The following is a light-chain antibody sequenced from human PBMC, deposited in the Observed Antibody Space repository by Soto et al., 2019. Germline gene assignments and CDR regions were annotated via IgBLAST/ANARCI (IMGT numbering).Light chain of an antibody. J-gene: IGKJ4*01. CDR3: QQRSNWPLLT. CDR1: QSVSNY. Sequence: EIVLTQSPATLSLSPGERATLSCRASQSVSNYLAWYQQKPGQAPRLLIYAASNRATGIPARFSGSGSGTDFTLTTSSLEPADFAVYYCQQRSNWPLLTFGGGTKVEIK. CDR2: AAS. V-gene: IGKV3-11*01.